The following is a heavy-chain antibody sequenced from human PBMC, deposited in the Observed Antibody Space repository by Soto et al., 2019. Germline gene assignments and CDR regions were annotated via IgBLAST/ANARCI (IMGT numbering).Heavy chain of an antibody. CDR3: ERQFDSDTGCYYYAY. CDR1: GGPATPHT. V-gene: IGHV1-69*13. CDR2: IMPIFGSA. Sequence: SDKAASRAPGGPATPHTKIDVRQGPGQGLEWMGGIMPIFGSANYAQKFQGRVTITADEYTRTVYMALSRLRSEYTAVYYCERQFDSDTGCYYYAYWGQGTLVTVSS. D-gene: IGHD3-22*01. J-gene: IGHJ4*02.